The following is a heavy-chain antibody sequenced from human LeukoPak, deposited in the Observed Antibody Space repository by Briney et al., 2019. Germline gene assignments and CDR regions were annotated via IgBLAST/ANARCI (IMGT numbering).Heavy chain of an antibody. Sequence: SETLSLTCAVHGGSFSGYYWSWIRQPPGKGLEWIGEINHSGSTNYNPSLKSRVTISVDTSKNQFSLKLSSVTAADTAVYYCAKAADIYGYFDYWGQGTLVTVSS. V-gene: IGHV4-34*01. CDR3: AKAADIYGYFDY. CDR2: INHSGST. CDR1: GGSFSGYY. J-gene: IGHJ4*02. D-gene: IGHD2-2*01.